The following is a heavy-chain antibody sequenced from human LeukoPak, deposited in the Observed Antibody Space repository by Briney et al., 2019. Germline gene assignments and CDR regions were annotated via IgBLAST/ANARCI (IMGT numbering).Heavy chain of an antibody. V-gene: IGHV1-8*01. D-gene: IGHD6-13*01. Sequence: GASVKVSCKAPGYTFTSYDINWVRQATGQGLEWMGWMDPNSGNTGYAQKFQGRVTMTRNTSISTAYMELSSLRSEDTAVYYCARVIIAAAGRNWFDPWGQGTLVTVSS. CDR2: MDPNSGNT. CDR3: ARVIIAAAGRNWFDP. J-gene: IGHJ5*02. CDR1: GYTFTSYD.